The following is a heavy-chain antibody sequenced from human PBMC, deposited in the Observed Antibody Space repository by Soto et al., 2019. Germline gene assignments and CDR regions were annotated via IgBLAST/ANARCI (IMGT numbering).Heavy chain of an antibody. Sequence: QVQLVQSGAEVKKPGSSVKVSCKASGGTFSRYSITWVRQAPGHGLEWIGRIIPIFGIPTYAQKFQGRVTFTAKASTSTAYMELSSLASEDTAVYYCAREDRDRETGLVPAAIDGMGVWGEGTTVTVSS. D-gene: IGHD2-2*01. CDR1: GGTFSRYS. CDR2: IIPIFGIP. J-gene: IGHJ6*04. CDR3: AREDRDRETGLVPAAIDGMGV. V-gene: IGHV1-69*08.